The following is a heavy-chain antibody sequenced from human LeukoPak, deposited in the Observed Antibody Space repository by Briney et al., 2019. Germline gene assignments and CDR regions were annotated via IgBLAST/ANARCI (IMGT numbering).Heavy chain of an antibody. CDR3: ARDRGAATGNWFDP. J-gene: IGHJ5*02. V-gene: IGHV1-3*01. D-gene: IGHD6-13*01. Sequence: GASVKVSCKASGYTFISYAIHWVRQAPGQRLEWMGWINVANGNTKYSQKFQGRVTITRDTSASTAYMELSSLRSEDTAVYYCARDRGAATGNWFDPWGQGTLVTVSS. CDR2: INVANGNT. CDR1: GYTFISYA.